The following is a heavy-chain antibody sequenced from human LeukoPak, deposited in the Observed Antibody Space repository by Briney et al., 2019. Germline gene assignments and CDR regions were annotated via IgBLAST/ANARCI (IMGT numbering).Heavy chain of an antibody. J-gene: IGHJ4*02. CDR2: ISSSSSYI. D-gene: IGHD3-9*01. Sequence: GGSLRLSCAASGFTFSSYSMNWVRQAPGKGLEWVSSISSSSSYIYYADSVKGRFTISRDNAKNSLYLQMNSLRAEDTAVYYCARVRHNILTGYYGDYWGQGTLVTVSS. CDR3: ARVRHNILTGYYGDY. CDR1: GFTFSSYS. V-gene: IGHV3-21*01.